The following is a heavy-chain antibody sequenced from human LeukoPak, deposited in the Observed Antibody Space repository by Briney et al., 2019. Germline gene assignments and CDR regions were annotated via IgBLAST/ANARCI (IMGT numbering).Heavy chain of an antibody. CDR1: GGSVSSTTYY. Sequence: SETLSLTCTVSGGSVSSTTYYWGWIRQPPGKGLEWIGYIYYSGSTNYNPSLESRVTISADTSKNQLSLRLNSVTAADTAVYYCARGKVAASGYWGQGTLVTVSS. CDR3: ARGKVAASGY. CDR2: IYYSGST. D-gene: IGHD6-6*01. V-gene: IGHV4-61*01. J-gene: IGHJ4*02.